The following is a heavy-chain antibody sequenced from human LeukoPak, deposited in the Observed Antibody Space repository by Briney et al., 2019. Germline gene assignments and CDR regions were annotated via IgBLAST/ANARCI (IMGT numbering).Heavy chain of an antibody. J-gene: IGHJ6*02. V-gene: IGHV1-2*02. D-gene: IGHD3-3*01. CDR1: GGTFSSYA. Sequence: ASVKVSCKASGGTFSSYAISWVRQAPGQGLEWMGWINPNSGGTNYAQKFQGRVTMTRDTSISTAYMELSRLRSDDTAVYYCARGAPANVGTIFGVVIIDGDYYGMDVWGQGTTVTVSS. CDR3: ARGAPANVGTIFGVVIIDGDYYGMDV. CDR2: INPNSGGT.